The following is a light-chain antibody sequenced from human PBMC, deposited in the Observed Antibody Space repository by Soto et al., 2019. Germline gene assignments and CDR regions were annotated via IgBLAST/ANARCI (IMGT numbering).Light chain of an antibody. Sequence: QSALTQPASVSGSPGQSITISCTGSSSDVGGYNYVSWYQQHPGKAPKLMIYEVSNRPSGISNRFSGSKSGNTASLTLSGLQAEGEADYYCSSDTSSSTLVFGGGTKVTVL. CDR3: SSDTSSSTLV. CDR2: EVS. V-gene: IGLV2-14*01. J-gene: IGLJ2*01. CDR1: SSDVGGYNY.